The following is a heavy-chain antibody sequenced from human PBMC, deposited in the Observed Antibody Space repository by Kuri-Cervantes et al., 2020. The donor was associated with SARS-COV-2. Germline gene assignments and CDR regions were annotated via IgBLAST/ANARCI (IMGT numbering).Heavy chain of an antibody. CDR1: GFTFSSYA. CDR2: ISYDGSNK. J-gene: IGHJ6*02. Sequence: GGSLRLSCAASGFTFSSYAMHWVRQAPGKGLGWVAVISYDGSNKYYADSVKGRFTISRDNSKNALYLQMNSLRADDTAVYYCAKDQNGGYVFGYYYGMDVWGQGTTVTVSS. CDR3: AKDQNGGYVFGYYYGMDV. D-gene: IGHD1-26*01. V-gene: IGHV3-30-3*01.